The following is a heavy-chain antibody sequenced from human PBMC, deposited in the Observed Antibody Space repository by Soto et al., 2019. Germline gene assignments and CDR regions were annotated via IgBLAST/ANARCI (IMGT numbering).Heavy chain of an antibody. CDR2: INPSGDGT. J-gene: IGHJ6*02. CDR3: ARVALGYDYADV. CDR1: GYTFNAFY. Sequence: QVQLVQSGAEVKKPGASVKVSCKAFGYTFNAFYMHWVRQAPGQGLEWMGVINPSGDGTSYAPKFQSRVTMTRDTTTSTVYMELSSLRSEDTAVYYCARVALGYDYADVRGQGTTGTVSS. V-gene: IGHV1-46*02. D-gene: IGHD4-17*01.